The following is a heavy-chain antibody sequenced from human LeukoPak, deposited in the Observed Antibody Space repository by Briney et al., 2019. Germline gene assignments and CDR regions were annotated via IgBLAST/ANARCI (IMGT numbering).Heavy chain of an antibody. CDR3: AKDGLRFLEWLAPYYYYYMDV. J-gene: IGHJ6*03. CDR2: ISGSGGSS. CDR1: GFTFSSYA. Sequence: GGSLRLSCAASGFTFSSYAMSWVRQAPGKGLEWVSAISGSGGSSYYADSVKGRFTISRDNSKNTLYLQMNSLRAEDTAVYYCAKDGLRFLEWLAPYYYYYMDVWGKGTTVTVSS. D-gene: IGHD3-3*01. V-gene: IGHV3-23*01.